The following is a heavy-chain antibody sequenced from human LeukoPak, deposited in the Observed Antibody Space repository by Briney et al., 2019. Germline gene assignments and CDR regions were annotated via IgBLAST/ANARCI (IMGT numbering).Heavy chain of an antibody. CDR2: IYSSGST. V-gene: IGHV4-4*07. J-gene: IGHJ2*01. D-gene: IGHD3-10*01. Sequence: SETLSLTCTVSGGSISGYYWSWIRQPAGKGLEWIGRIYSSGSTNYNPSLKSRVTMSVDTSKNQFSLKLSSVTAADTAMNYCARSAITMVRGLIIRGWYFDLWGRGTLVTVSS. CDR3: ARSAITMVRGLIIRGWYFDL. CDR1: GGSISGYY.